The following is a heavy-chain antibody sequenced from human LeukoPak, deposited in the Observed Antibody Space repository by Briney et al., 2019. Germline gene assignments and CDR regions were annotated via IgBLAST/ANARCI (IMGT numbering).Heavy chain of an antibody. CDR3: ARERAAAGLDY. Sequence: GGSLRLSCAASGFTFSSYWMNWARQAPGKGLEWVASINHNGNVNYYVDSVKGRFTISRDNAKNSLYLQMNSLRAEDTAVYYCARERAAAGLDYWGQGTLVTVSS. CDR2: INHNGNVN. V-gene: IGHV3-7*01. D-gene: IGHD6-13*01. J-gene: IGHJ4*02. CDR1: GFTFSSYW.